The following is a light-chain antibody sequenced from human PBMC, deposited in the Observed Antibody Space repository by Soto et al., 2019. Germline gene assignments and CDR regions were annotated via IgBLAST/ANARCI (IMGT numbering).Light chain of an antibody. CDR3: QQYDGAPFT. V-gene: IGKV1-33*01. J-gene: IGKJ3*01. Sequence: DIQMTHSPPSLSASVGDRVTIACQASQDITTYLTWYQQKPGKAPKLLSYDVSNLETGVPSRFSGSGSGTDFSFTINSLQPEDIATYYCQQYDGAPFTFGHGTKVDIK. CDR1: QDITTY. CDR2: DVS.